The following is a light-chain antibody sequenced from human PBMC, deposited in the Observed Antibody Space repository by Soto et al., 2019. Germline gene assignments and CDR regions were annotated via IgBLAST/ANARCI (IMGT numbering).Light chain of an antibody. CDR1: QSLGGS. J-gene: IGKJ4*01. Sequence: MRMTQSPATLSVSQGERATLSCRASQSLGGSLAWYQQKPGQAPRLLIYGASTRVTGIPARFSGSGSGTEFTLSISSLQSEDFAVYYCQQYYDWPSLTFGGGTKVDIK. CDR3: QQYYDWPSLT. V-gene: IGKV3-15*01. CDR2: GAS.